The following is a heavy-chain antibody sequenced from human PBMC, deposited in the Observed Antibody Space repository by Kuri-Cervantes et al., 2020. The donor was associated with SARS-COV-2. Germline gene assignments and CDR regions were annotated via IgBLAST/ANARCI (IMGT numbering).Heavy chain of an antibody. J-gene: IGHJ6*02. V-gene: IGHV3-7*05. D-gene: IGHD3-3*01. CDR3: AKDMGTIFGVVIGSGYGMDV. CDR2: IKQDGSEK. Sequence: GESLKISCAASGFTFSSYWMSWVRQAPGKGLEWVANIKQDGSEKYYVDSVKGRFTISRDNAKNSLYLKMNSLRAEDTALYYCAKDMGTIFGVVIGSGYGMDVWGQGTTVTVSS. CDR1: GFTFSSYW.